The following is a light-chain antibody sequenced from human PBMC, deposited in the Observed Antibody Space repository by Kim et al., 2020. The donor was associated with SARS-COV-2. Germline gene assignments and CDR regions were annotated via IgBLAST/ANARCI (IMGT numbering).Light chain of an antibody. CDR1: QDINTW. J-gene: IGKJ1*01. CDR2: GAS. CDR3: QQANSFPPWT. V-gene: IGKV1-12*01. Sequence: ASLGDRGPITCRASQDINTWLGWYPQKPGKAPKLLIYGASNLQRGVPSRFSGSGSGTDFTLTISRLQPDDCATYYCQQANSFPPWTFGQGTKLEI.